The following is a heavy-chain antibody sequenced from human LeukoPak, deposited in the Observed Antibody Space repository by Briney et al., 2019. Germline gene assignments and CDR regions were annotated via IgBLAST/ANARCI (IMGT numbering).Heavy chain of an antibody. J-gene: IGHJ5*02. Sequence: SETLSLTCTVSGGSISSYDWSWTRQPPGKGLEWIGRIYTSWSTNYNPSLKSRVTMSVDTSKNQFSLKLSSVTAAVTVVYYCARLNLAACTSGKFNWFDPWGQGTLVSVSS. V-gene: IGHV4-4*07. D-gene: IGHD3-10*01. CDR3: ARLNLAACTSGKFNWFDP. CDR2: IYTSWST. CDR1: GGSISSYD.